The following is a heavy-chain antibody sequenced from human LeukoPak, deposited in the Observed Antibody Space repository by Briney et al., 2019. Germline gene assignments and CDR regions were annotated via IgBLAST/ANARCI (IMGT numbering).Heavy chain of an antibody. Sequence: PGGSLRLSCAASGFTFSSYWMSWVRQAPGKGLEWVANINQDGSEKYYVDSVKGRFTISRDNAKNSLYLQMNSLRAEDTAVYYCAREGCSGGSCSHNWFDPWGQGTLVTVSS. CDR3: AREGCSGGSCSHNWFDP. CDR1: GFTFSSYW. D-gene: IGHD2-15*01. CDR2: INQDGSEK. J-gene: IGHJ5*02. V-gene: IGHV3-7*01.